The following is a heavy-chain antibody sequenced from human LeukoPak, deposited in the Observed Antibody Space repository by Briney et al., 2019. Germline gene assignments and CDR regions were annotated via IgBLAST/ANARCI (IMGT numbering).Heavy chain of an antibody. CDR3: ARVSYDYIWGIIYYFDY. Sequence: GESLKISCKGSGYSFTNYWIGWVRQMPGKGLEWMGIIYPGDSDTRYSPSFQGQVTISADKSISTAYLQWSSLKASDTAMFCCARVSYDYIWGIIYYFDYWGQGTLVTVSS. J-gene: IGHJ4*02. CDR1: GYSFTNYW. V-gene: IGHV5-51*01. D-gene: IGHD3-16*01. CDR2: IYPGDSDT.